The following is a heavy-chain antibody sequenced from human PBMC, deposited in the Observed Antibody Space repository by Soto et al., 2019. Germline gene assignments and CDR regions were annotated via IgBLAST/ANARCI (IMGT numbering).Heavy chain of an antibody. CDR1: GFTFSSYG. CDR3: AKDHHSYYGSGNTGY. CDR2: ISYDGSNK. J-gene: IGHJ4*02. V-gene: IGHV3-30*18. Sequence: GGSLRLSCAASGFTFSSYGMHWVRQAPGKGLEWVAVISYDGSNKYYADSVKGRFTISRDNSKNTLYLQMNSLRAEDTAVYYCAKDHHSYYGSGNTGYWGQGTLVTVSS. D-gene: IGHD3-10*01.